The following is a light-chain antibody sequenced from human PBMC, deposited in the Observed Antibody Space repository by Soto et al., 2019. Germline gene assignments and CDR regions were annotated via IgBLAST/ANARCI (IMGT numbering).Light chain of an antibody. Sequence: DIQMTQSASTLSASVGDRVTITCGASQSISSWLAWYQQKPGKAPKLLIYDASSLESGVPSRFSGSGYGTEFNLTISGLQTDDFATYYCQQYNSYPGTFGQGTKVDIK. CDR1: QSISSW. V-gene: IGKV1-5*01. CDR3: QQYNSYPGT. J-gene: IGKJ1*01. CDR2: DAS.